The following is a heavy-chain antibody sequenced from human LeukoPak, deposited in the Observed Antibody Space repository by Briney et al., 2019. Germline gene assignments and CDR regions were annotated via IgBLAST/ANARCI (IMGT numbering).Heavy chain of an antibody. J-gene: IGHJ5*02. D-gene: IGHD6-19*01. CDR3: ARGAVAGIPNWFDP. V-gene: IGHV4-34*01. Sequence: SETPSLTCAVYGGSFSGYYWSWIRQPPGKGLEWIGEINHSGSTNYNPSLKSRVTISVDTSKNQFSLKLSSVTAADTAVYYCARGAVAGIPNWFDPWGQGTLVTVSS. CDR2: INHSGST. CDR1: GGSFSGYY.